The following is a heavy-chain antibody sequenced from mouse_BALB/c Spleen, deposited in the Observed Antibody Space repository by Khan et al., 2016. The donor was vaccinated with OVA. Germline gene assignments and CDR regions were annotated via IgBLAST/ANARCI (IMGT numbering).Heavy chain of an antibody. J-gene: IGHJ3*01. Sequence: VQLKQSGGDLVEPGGSLKLSCAASGFTFSTYGMSWVRQTPDKRLEWVATISTGGHYTYYPDSVRGRFTISRDNAKKTLYLQMTSLKSEDTAMFSCARLAYYYDSEGFAYWGQGTLVTVSA. CDR3: ARLAYYYDSEGFAY. CDR2: ISTGGHYT. D-gene: IGHD1-1*01. V-gene: IGHV5-6*01. CDR1: GFTFSTYG.